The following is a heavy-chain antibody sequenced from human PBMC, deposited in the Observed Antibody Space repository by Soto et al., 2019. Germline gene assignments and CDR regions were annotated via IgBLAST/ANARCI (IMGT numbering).Heavy chain of an antibody. Sequence: ASVKVSCKASGYTFTGYYMHWVRQAPGQGLEWMGWINPNSGGTNYAQKFQGWVTMTRDTSISTAYMELSRLRSDDTAVYYCARAPKNAHHNWNYGWGWFDPWGQGTLVTVSS. CDR3: ARAPKNAHHNWNYGWGWFDP. CDR2: INPNSGGT. J-gene: IGHJ5*02. CDR1: GYTFTGYY. V-gene: IGHV1-2*04. D-gene: IGHD1-7*01.